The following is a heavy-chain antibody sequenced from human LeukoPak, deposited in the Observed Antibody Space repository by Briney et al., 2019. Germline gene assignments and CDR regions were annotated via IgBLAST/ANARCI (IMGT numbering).Heavy chain of an antibody. CDR2: FDPEDGKT. J-gene: IGHJ4*02. V-gene: IGHV1-24*01. D-gene: IGHD2-21*01. CDR1: GYTLIELS. CDR3: ATGYSYCVD. Sequence: ASVKVSCKVSGYTLIELSMHWVRQAPGKGLEWMGGFDPEDGKTIYAQHFQGRVTMTEDTSTDTAYMELRSLRSEDTAVYYCATGYSYCVDWGQGTLVTVSS.